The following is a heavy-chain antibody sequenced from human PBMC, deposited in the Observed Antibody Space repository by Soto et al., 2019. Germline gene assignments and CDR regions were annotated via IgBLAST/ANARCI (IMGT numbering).Heavy chain of an antibody. Sequence: GASVKVSCKASGYTFTSYGISWVRQAPGQGLEWMGWISAYNGNTNYAQKLQGRVTMTTDTSTSTAYMELRSLRSDDTAVYYCARDGRQGATMVRGVIIRKDVMDVWGQGTTVTVSS. D-gene: IGHD3-10*01. J-gene: IGHJ6*02. CDR2: ISAYNGNT. V-gene: IGHV1-18*01. CDR3: ARDGRQGATMVRGVIIRKDVMDV. CDR1: GYTFTSYG.